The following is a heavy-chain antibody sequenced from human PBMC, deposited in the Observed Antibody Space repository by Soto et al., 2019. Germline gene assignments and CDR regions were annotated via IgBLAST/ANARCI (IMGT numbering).Heavy chain of an antibody. V-gene: IGHV1-69*01. Sequence: QVQLVQSGAEVKKPGSSVKVSCKASGGTFSSYAISWVRQAPGQGLEWMGGIIPIFGTANYAQKFQGRVTITADESTSTAYMELSSLRSEDTAVYYDARDRNSSPVLSYYYYGMDVWGQGTTVTVSS. J-gene: IGHJ6*02. CDR2: IIPIFGTA. CDR3: ARDRNSSPVLSYYYYGMDV. CDR1: GGTFSSYA. D-gene: IGHD6-13*01.